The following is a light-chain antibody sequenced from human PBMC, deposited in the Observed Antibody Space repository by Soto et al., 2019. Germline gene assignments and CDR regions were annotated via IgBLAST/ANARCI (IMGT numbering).Light chain of an antibody. J-gene: IGKJ3*01. V-gene: IGKV3-20*01. Sequence: EFVLTQSPGTLSLSPGERATLSCRASQSVSSSYLAWYQQKPGQAPRLLIYGASSRATGIPDSFSGSGSGTDFTHTISRLEPEDFAVYYCQQYGSSPFTFGPGTKVDIK. CDR1: QSVSSSY. CDR2: GAS. CDR3: QQYGSSPFT.